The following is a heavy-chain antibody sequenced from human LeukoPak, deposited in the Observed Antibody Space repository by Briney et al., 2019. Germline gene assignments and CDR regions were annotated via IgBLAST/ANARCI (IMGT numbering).Heavy chain of an antibody. CDR3: ARETGYSSPLDI. CDR1: GGSISSYY. D-gene: IGHD6-13*01. CDR2: IYTSGST. V-gene: IGHV4-4*07. Sequence: SETLPLTCTVSGGSISSYYWSWIRQLAGKGLEWIGRIYTSGSTNYNPSLKSRVTMSVDTSKNQFSLKLSSVTAADTAVYYCARETGYSSPLDIWGQGTMVTVSS. J-gene: IGHJ3*02.